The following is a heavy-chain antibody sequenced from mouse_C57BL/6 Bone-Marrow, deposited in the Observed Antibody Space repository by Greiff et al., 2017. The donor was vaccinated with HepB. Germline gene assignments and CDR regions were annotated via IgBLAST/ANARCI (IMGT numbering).Heavy chain of an antibody. CDR2: INPNNGGT. CDR1: GYTLTDYY. CDR3: ADRGFYSNYYFDY. D-gene: IGHD2-5*01. J-gene: IGHJ2*01. V-gene: IGHV1-26*01. Sequence: QLQHYGPDLFPTGASFPLSCNAAGYTLTDYYMNWVKQRHGKSLEWIGDINPNNGGTSYNQKFKGKATWTEDKSSSTAYMELRSLTSEDSAVYYCADRGFYSNYYFDYWGQGTTLTVSS.